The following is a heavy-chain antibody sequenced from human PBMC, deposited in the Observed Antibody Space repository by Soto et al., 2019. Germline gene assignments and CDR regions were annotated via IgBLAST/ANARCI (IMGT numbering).Heavy chain of an antibody. J-gene: IGHJ3*02. D-gene: IGHD4-4*01. CDR1: GFTFNSYT. CDR2: ISAGSRSI. CDR3: ARSTPRNPFDI. V-gene: IGHV3-21*01. Sequence: KPGGSLRLSCAASGFTFNSYTMNWVRQAPGRGLEWVSSISAGSRSIYYTDSLKGRSTVSRDNSKNSLYLQMNSLKADDTAVYYCARSTPRNPFDIWGQGTMVTVSS.